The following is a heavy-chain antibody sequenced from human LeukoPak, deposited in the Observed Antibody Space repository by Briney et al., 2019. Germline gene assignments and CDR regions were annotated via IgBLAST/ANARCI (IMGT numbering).Heavy chain of an antibody. J-gene: IGHJ4*02. Sequence: GESLKISCKGSGYSFTSYWISWVRQMPGKGLEWMGRIDPSDSYTNYSPSFQGHVTISADKSISTAYLQSSSLKASDTAMYYCARLEGDDILTGYYLPMYYFDYWGQGTLVTVSS. CDR1: GYSFTSYW. V-gene: IGHV5-10-1*01. D-gene: IGHD3-9*01. CDR3: ARLEGDDILTGYYLPMYYFDY. CDR2: IDPSDSYT.